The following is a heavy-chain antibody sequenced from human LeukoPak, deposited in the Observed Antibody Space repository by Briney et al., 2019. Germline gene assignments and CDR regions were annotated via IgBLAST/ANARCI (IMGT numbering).Heavy chain of an antibody. Sequence: SETLSLTCTVSGGSISSYYWSWIRQPPGKGLEWIGYIYYSGSTNYNPSLKSRVTISVDTSKNQLSLKLSSVTAADTAVYYCARVLSLAGIQSCDAFDIWGQGTMVTVSS. CDR3: ARVLSLAGIQSCDAFDI. D-gene: IGHD6-13*01. CDR2: IYYSGST. J-gene: IGHJ3*02. CDR1: GGSISSYY. V-gene: IGHV4-59*01.